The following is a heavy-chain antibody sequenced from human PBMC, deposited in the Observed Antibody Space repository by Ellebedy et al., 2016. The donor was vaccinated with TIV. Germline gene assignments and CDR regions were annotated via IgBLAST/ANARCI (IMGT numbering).Heavy chain of an antibody. CDR1: GFTFTTYA. Sequence: GESLKISCAASGFTFTTYAMSWVRQAPGKGLEWDSLISTSGGSIYYADSVKGRFAISRDNSKNTLYLQMTSLRAEDTAIYYCARVGGFSLVREGEFDSWGQGTLVTVSS. D-gene: IGHD3-3*01. V-gene: IGHV3-23*01. J-gene: IGHJ4*02. CDR3: ARVGGFSLVREGEFDS. CDR2: ISTSGGSI.